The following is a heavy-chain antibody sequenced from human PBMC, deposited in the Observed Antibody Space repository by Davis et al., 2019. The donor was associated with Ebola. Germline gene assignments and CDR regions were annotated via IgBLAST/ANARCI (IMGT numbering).Heavy chain of an antibody. V-gene: IGHV3-53*04. CDR2: THSGGST. D-gene: IGHD3-22*01. CDR1: GFTVSSNY. Sequence: LSLTCAASGFTVSSNYMSWVRQAPGKGLEWVSVTHSGGSTYYADSVKGRFTISRHISKNTLYLQMNSLRPEDTAVYYCATSNYFDSSGYYYWGQGTLVTVSS. J-gene: IGHJ4*02. CDR3: ATSNYFDSSGYYY.